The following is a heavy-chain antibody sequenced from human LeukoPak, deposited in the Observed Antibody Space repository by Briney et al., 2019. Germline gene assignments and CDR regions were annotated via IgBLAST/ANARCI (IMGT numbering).Heavy chain of an antibody. CDR2: INPNSGGT. Sequence: ASVKVSCKASGYTFTGYYMHWVRPAPGQGREWMGWINPNSGGTNYAQKLQGRVTMTRDTSISTAYMELSRLRSDDTAVYYCAREAGGYYFDYWGQGTLVTVSS. CDR1: GYTFTGYY. D-gene: IGHD3-16*01. J-gene: IGHJ4*02. CDR3: AREAGGYYFDY. V-gene: IGHV1-2*02.